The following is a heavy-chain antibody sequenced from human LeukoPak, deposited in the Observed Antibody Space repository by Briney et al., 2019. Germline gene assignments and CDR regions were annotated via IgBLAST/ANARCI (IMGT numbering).Heavy chain of an antibody. CDR1: GFTFSSYW. V-gene: IGHV3-7*01. CDR2: IKQDGSET. D-gene: IGHD1-26*01. Sequence: GSLRLSCAASGFTFSSYWMSWVRQAPGKGLEWVANIKQDGSETYYVDSVKGRFTISRDNAENSLYLQMNSLRAEDTAVYYCARDKTVGPTLLDYWGQGTLVTVSS. J-gene: IGHJ4*02. CDR3: ARDKTVGPTLLDY.